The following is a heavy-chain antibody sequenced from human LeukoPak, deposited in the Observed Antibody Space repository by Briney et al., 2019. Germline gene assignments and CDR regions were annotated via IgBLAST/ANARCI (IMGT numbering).Heavy chain of an antibody. Sequence: ASVKVSCKASGYTFTSYAMHWVRQAPGQRLEWMGWINAGNGNTKYSQKFQGRVTITRDTSASTAYMELSSLRSEDTAVYYCARVGGAMPHFDYWGQGTLVTVSS. CDR1: GYTFTSYA. D-gene: IGHD3-16*01. V-gene: IGHV1-3*01. J-gene: IGHJ4*02. CDR2: INAGNGNT. CDR3: ARVGGAMPHFDY.